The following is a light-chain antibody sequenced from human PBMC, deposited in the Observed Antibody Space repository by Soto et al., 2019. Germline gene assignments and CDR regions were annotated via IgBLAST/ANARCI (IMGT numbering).Light chain of an antibody. V-gene: IGKV1-33*01. CDR1: QDISNY. J-gene: IGKJ4*01. CDR3: QQYDNPLT. CDR2: DAS. Sequence: DIQMTQSPSSLSASVGDRVTITCQASQDISNYLNWYQQKPGKAPKLLIYDASNLETGVQSRVRGSGSGTDFTFTISSMQADDIATYYCQQYDNPLTFGGGTKVEIK.